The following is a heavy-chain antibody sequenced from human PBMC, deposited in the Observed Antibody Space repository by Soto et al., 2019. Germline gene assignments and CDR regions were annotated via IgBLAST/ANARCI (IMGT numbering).Heavy chain of an antibody. CDR1: GYSFTSYW. CDR3: ARGSDDFWSGLFYYYYGMGV. J-gene: IGHJ6*02. D-gene: IGHD3-3*01. CDR2: IYPGDSDT. V-gene: IGHV5-51*01. Sequence: PGESLKISCKGSGYSFTSYWIGWVRQMPGKGLEWMGIIYPGDSDTRYSPSFQGQVTISADKSISTAYLQWSSLKASDTAMYYFARGSDDFWSGLFYYYYGMGVWGQGTTVTVSS.